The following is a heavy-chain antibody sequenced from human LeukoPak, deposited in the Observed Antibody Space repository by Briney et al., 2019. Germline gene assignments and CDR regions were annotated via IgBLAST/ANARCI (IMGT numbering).Heavy chain of an antibody. CDR3: ARDRRVAGCSSRVCDY. V-gene: IGHV1-18*01. CDR1: GYTFTSYG. CDR2: ISAYNGNT. D-gene: IGHD6-13*01. Sequence: ASVKVSCKASGYTFTSYGISWVRQAPGQGLEWMGWISAYNGNTNYAQKLQGRVTMTTDTSTSTAYMELRSLRSDDTAVYYCARDRRVAGCSSRVCDYWGQGTLVTVSS. J-gene: IGHJ4*02.